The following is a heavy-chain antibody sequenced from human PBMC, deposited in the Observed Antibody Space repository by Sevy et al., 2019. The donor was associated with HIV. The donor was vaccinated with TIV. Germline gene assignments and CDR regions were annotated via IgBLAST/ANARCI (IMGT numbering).Heavy chain of an antibody. CDR1: GFTFSSYW. CDR2: IKQDGSEK. Sequence: GGSLRLSCAASGFTFSSYWKSWVRQAPGKGLEWVANIKQDGSEKYYVDSVKGRFTISRDNAKNSLYLQMNSLRAEDTAVYYCAREPQSAAGKGYYYYGMDVWGQGTTVTVSS. D-gene: IGHD6-13*01. J-gene: IGHJ6*02. V-gene: IGHV3-7*03. CDR3: AREPQSAAGKGYYYYGMDV.